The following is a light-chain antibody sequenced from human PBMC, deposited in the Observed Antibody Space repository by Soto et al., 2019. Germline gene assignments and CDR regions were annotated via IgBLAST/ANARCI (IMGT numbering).Light chain of an antibody. CDR3: QQSHGIPYT. CDR1: QTISTY. V-gene: IGKV1-39*01. J-gene: IGKJ2*01. CDR2: AAS. Sequence: DIQMTQSPPSLSASVGDRVTITCQASQTISTYLNWYQQKPGKAPKLLIYAASTLQSGVPSRFSGSGSGTDFTLTISSLQPEDFATYYCQQSHGIPYTFGQGTKLESK.